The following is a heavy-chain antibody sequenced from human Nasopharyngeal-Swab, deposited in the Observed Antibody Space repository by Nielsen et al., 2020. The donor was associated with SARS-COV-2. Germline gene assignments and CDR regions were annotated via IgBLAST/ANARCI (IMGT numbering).Heavy chain of an antibody. Sequence: WIRQPPGKGLQWIGSVYYTGSTYYNPSLKSRVTISVDTSQNQFFLKLRSATAADTAVYYCARSPHYYYYMDVWGTGTTVTVSS. CDR2: VYYTGST. CDR3: ARSPHYYYYMDV. V-gene: IGHV4-39*01. J-gene: IGHJ6*03.